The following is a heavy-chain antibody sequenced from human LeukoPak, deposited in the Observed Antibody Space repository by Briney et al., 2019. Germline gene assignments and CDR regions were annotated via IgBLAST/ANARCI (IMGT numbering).Heavy chain of an antibody. J-gene: IGHJ5*02. CDR3: VTMEVAGTTESGFDP. V-gene: IGHV4-30-4*01. CDR2: IYYSGST. D-gene: IGHD1-1*01. Sequence: PSETPSLTCTVSGGSISSGDYYWSWIRQPPGKGLEWIGYIYYSGSTYYNPSLKSRVTISVDTSKNQFSLKLSSVTAADTAVYYCVTMEVAGTTESGFDPWGQGTLVTVSS. CDR1: GGSISSGDYY.